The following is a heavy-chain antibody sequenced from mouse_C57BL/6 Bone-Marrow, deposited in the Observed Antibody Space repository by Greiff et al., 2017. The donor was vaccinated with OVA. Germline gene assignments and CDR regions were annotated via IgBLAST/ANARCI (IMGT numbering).Heavy chain of an antibody. Sequence: VQLQQSGPELVKPGASVKISCKASGYAFSSSWMNWVKQRPGKGLEWIGRIYPGDGDTNYNGKFKGKATLTADKSSSTAYMQLSSLTSEDSAVYFCARSLAYYSNWAWFACWGQGTLVTVSA. V-gene: IGHV1-82*01. J-gene: IGHJ3*01. CDR2: IYPGDGDT. CDR1: GYAFSSSW. D-gene: IGHD2-5*01. CDR3: ARSLAYYSNWAWFAC.